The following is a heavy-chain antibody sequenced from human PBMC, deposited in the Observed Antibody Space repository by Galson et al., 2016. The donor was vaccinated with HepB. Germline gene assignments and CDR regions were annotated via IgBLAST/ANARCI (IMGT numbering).Heavy chain of an antibody. V-gene: IGHV1-18*04. D-gene: IGHD3-16*01. CDR2: ISDYNGHT. CDR1: GYTFTPYK. Sequence: SVKVSCKASGYTFTPYKINWVRQAPGQGLEWMGWISDYNGHTHYAQKLQGRVTMTTDTSTSTAYMELRSLKSDDTAVYYCARDRMRYYDSGDAFDIWGQGTMVTVSS. CDR3: ARDRMRYYDSGDAFDI. J-gene: IGHJ3*02.